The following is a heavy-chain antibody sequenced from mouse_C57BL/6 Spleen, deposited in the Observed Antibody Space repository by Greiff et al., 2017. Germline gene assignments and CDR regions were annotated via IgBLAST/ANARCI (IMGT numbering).Heavy chain of an antibody. CDR3: ARQRYDSSSYVDYSAMDC. CDR2: IWSDGST. CDR1: GFSLTSYG. Sequence: VKVVESGPGLVAPSQSLSITCTVSGFSLTSYGVHWVRQPPGKGLEWLVVIWSDGSTTSNSALKSRLGISKDNSKSHVFLKMTSLHTDDTGMYYCARQRYDSSSYVDYSAMDCWGQGTSVTVSS. D-gene: IGHD1-1*01. V-gene: IGHV2-6-1*01. J-gene: IGHJ4*01.